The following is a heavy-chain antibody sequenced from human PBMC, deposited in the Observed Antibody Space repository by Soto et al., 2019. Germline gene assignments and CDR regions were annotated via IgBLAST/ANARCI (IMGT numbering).Heavy chain of an antibody. D-gene: IGHD6-13*01. CDR2: IDWDDDE. V-gene: IGHV2-70*11. CDR1: GFSLSTSGMC. J-gene: IGHJ4*02. Sequence: SGPTLVNPTRTLTLTCTFSGFSLSTSGMCVSWIRQPPGKALEWLARIDWDDDEYYSTSLKTRLTISKDTSKNLVVLTMTNMDPAVSVTYYCARTLGSSTLAYWGQGTLGTVSS. CDR3: ARTLGSSTLAY.